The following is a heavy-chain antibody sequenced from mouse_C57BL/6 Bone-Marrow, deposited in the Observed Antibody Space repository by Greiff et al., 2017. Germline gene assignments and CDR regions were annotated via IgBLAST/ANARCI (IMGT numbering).Heavy chain of an antibody. V-gene: IGHV5-17*01. D-gene: IGHD2-12*01. J-gene: IGHJ4*01. CDR3: ARLRRRYYYAMDY. CDR2: ISSGSSTI. Sequence: EVQLQESGGGLVKPGGSLQLSCAASGFTFSDYGMHWVRQAPEKGLEWVAYISSGSSTIYYADTVKGRFTISRDNAKNTLFLQMTSLRSEDTAMYYCARLRRRYYYAMDYWGQGTSVTVSS. CDR1: GFTFSDYG.